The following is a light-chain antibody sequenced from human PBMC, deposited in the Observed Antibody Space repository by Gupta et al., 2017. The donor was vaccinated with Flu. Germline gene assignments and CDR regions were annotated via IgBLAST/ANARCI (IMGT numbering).Light chain of an antibody. CDR3: QQYYTTPMYT. Sequence: DIVMTQSPDSLAVSLGERATINCKSSQSLLYSSNNKNYLAWYQQKVGQPPKLLIYWASTRDSGVPDRFSGSGSGTEFTLTITSLQAEDVAVYYCQQYYTTPMYTFGQGTKLEIK. V-gene: IGKV4-1*01. J-gene: IGKJ2*01. CDR2: WAS. CDR1: QSLLYSSNNKNY.